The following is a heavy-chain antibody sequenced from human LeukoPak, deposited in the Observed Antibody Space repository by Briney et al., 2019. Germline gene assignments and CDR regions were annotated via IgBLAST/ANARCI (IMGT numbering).Heavy chain of an antibody. V-gene: IGHV1-8*01. D-gene: IGHD1-26*01. Sequence: ASVKVSCKTSRYTFTSDDINWVRQATGQGLEWMGWMNPHSGNTGYAQKFQGRVTMTRDTSISTAYMELSRLRSDDTAVYYCARVPRIVGAIFDYWGQGTLVTVSS. J-gene: IGHJ4*02. CDR3: ARVPRIVGAIFDY. CDR2: MNPHSGNT. CDR1: RYTFTSDD.